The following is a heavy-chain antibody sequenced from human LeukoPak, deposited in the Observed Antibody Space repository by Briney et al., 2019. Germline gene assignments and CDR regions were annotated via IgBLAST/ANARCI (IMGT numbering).Heavy chain of an antibody. CDR1: GYTFTSYD. CDR3: ARGRRLLWFGELLYGNWFDP. V-gene: IGHV1-8*01. CDR2: MNPNSGNT. J-gene: IGHJ5*02. Sequence: GASVKVSCKASGYTFTSYDINWVRQATGQGLEWMGWMNPNSGNTGYAQKFQGRVTMTRNTSISTAYMELSSLRSEDTAVYYCARGRRLLWFGELLYGNWFDPWGQGTLVTVSS. D-gene: IGHD3-10*01.